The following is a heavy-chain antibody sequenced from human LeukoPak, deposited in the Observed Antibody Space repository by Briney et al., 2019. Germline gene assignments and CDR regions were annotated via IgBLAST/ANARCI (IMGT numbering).Heavy chain of an antibody. J-gene: IGHJ4*02. Sequence: SVKVSCKASGGTFSSYAISWVRQAPGQGLEWMGGIIPIFGTANYAQKLQGRVTMTTDTSTSTAYMELRSLRSDDTAVYYCARDELLFDYWGQGTLVTVSS. CDR3: ARDELLFDY. CDR2: IIPIFGTA. V-gene: IGHV1-69*05. D-gene: IGHD1-26*01. CDR1: GGTFSSYA.